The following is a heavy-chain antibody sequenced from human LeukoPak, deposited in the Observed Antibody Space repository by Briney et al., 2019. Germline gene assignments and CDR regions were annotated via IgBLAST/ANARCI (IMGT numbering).Heavy chain of an antibody. CDR1: GFTFSSYA. Sequence: GGSLRLSCAASGFTFSSYAMSWVRQAPGKGLEWVSAISGSGGSTYYADSVKGRFTISGDNSKNTLYLQMNSLRAEDTAVYYCAKDGGTYYYYYYMDVWGKGTTVTVSS. J-gene: IGHJ6*03. CDR2: ISGSGGST. D-gene: IGHD1-1*01. CDR3: AKDGGTYYYYYYMDV. V-gene: IGHV3-23*01.